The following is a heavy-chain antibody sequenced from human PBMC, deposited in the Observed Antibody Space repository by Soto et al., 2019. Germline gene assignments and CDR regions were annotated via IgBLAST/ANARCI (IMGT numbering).Heavy chain of an antibody. Sequence: QVQLVQSGAEVKKPGSSVKVSCKASGGTFSSYAISWVRQAPGQGLEWMGGIIPIFGTANYAQKFQGRVTITADESTSTAYMELVSLRSEDTAVYYWATCSGGSCYSSGDYYYCMDVWGQGTTVTVS. CDR3: ATCSGGSCYSSGDYYYCMDV. V-gene: IGHV1-69*01. CDR1: GGTFSSYA. J-gene: IGHJ6*02. CDR2: IIPIFGTA. D-gene: IGHD2-15*01.